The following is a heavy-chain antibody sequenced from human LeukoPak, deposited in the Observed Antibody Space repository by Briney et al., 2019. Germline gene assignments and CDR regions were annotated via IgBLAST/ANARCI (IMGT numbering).Heavy chain of an antibody. J-gene: IGHJ4*02. Sequence: PGGSLRLSCAASRFTFSSYAVSWVRQAPGMGLEWVANIKQDGSEKNYVDSMKGRFTISRDNAENSLFLQMNSLRVEDTAVYYCAREWQGGIAAAGTRIEGDYWGQGTLVAVSS. CDR1: RFTFSSYA. CDR3: AREWQGGIAAAGTRIEGDY. V-gene: IGHV3-7*01. CDR2: IKQDGSEK. D-gene: IGHD6-13*01.